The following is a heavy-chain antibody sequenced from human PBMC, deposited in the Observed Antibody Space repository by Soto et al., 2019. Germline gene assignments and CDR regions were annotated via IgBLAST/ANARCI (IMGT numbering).Heavy chain of an antibody. D-gene: IGHD6-25*01. CDR1: GGSISSYY. J-gene: IGHJ4*02. V-gene: IGHV4-59*01. CDR3: ARDLASGNPYYFDY. CDR2: IYYSGNT. Sequence: PSETLSLTCTVSGGSISSYYWSWIRQPPGKGLEWIGYIYYSGNTNYNPSLKSRVTISVDTSKNQFSLKLSSVTAADTAVYYCARDLASGNPYYFDYWGQGTLVTVSS.